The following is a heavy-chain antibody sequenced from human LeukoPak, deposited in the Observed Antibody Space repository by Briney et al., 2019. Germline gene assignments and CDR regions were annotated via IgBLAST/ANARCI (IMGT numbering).Heavy chain of an antibody. Sequence: ASVKVSCKASGYTFTSYAMNWVRQAPGQGLEWMGWINTNTGNPTYAQGFTGRFVFSLYTSVSTAYLQISSLKAEDTAVYYCAREAPSIAARRGKDYYGMDVWGQGTTVTVSS. CDR1: GYTFTSYA. CDR3: AREAPSIAARRGKDYYGMDV. CDR2: INTNTGNP. J-gene: IGHJ6*02. D-gene: IGHD6-6*01. V-gene: IGHV7-4-1*02.